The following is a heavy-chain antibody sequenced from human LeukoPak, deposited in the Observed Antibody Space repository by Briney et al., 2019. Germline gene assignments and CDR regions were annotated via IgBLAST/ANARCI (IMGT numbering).Heavy chain of an antibody. CDR2: IYPDGNNK. V-gene: IGHV3-30*02. J-gene: IGHJ5*02. Sequence: GGSLRLSCGASGFIFRSYGMHWVRQAPGKGLEWVACIYPDGNNKDYADSVKGRFIISRDNSKNTLFLQMNSLRPEDTAVYYCAKDWSGDYNWSDPWGQGTLVIVSS. CDR3: AKDWSGDYNWSDP. CDR1: GFIFRSYG. D-gene: IGHD3-3*01.